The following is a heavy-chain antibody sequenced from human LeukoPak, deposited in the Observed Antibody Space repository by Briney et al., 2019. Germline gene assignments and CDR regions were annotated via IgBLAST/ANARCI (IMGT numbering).Heavy chain of an antibody. CDR2: ISAYNGNT. CDR3: ARVAGYCSSTSCYPIDY. J-gene: IGHJ4*02. V-gene: IGHV1-18*01. D-gene: IGHD2-2*01. Sequence: ASVKVSCKASGYTFTSYGISWVRQAPGQGLEWMGWISAYNGNTNYAQKLQGRVTMTTDTSTSTAYMELRSLRSDDTAVYYCARVAGYCSSTSCYPIDYWGQGTLVTVSS. CDR1: GYTFTSYG.